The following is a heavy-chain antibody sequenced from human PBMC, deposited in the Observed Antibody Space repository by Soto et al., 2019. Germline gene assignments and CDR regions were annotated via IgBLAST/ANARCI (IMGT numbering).Heavy chain of an antibody. CDR3: ARDRRSSGPFDF. CDR2: VSLDGSEK. Sequence: EVQLEESGGGLVQPGGSLRLSCAASGFTFSSYWMSWVRQAPGKGPEWVAIVSLDGSEKYYRDSVKGRFTISRDNAENSMFLQMNSLRAEGTAMYYCARDRRSSGPFDFWGQGTLVTVSS. D-gene: IGHD6-19*01. CDR1: GFTFSSYW. J-gene: IGHJ4*02. V-gene: IGHV3-7*01.